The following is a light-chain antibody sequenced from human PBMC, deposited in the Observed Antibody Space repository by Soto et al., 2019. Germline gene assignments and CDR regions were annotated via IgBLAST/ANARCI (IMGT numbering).Light chain of an antibody. CDR3: QQYKSYPLT. J-gene: IGKJ4*02. V-gene: IGKV1-9*01. CDR2: AAS. Sequence: DIRLTQSPASLSASLGDRLTLTCRASQGISSYLAWYQQKPGKAPKLLISAASTLQSGVPSRLSGSGSGTDFTLTISSLQPEDFAAYYCQQYKSYPLTFGGGTKVDIK. CDR1: QGISSY.